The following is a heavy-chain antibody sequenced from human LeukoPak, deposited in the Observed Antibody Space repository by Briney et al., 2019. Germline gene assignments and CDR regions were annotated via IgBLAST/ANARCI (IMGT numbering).Heavy chain of an antibody. CDR2: ISFSGTT. Sequence: SETLSLTCTVSGGSITNYYWTWIRQPPGKGLEWIGCISFSGTTNYNPSLKSRVTISLDTSNSQFSLRLTSVTAADTAVYYCARISPSSGTYWGNHYYYMDVWGKGTTVTVSS. CDR1: GGSITNYY. J-gene: IGHJ6*03. CDR3: ARISPSSGTYWGNHYYYMDV. V-gene: IGHV4-59*01. D-gene: IGHD1-26*01.